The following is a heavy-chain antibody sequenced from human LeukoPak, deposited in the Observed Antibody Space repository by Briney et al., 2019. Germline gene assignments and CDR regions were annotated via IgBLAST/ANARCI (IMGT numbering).Heavy chain of an antibody. CDR2: IKQDGSEK. Sequence: GGSLRLSCAVSGFTFDTYWMSWVRQSPQRGLEWVANIKQDGSEKNYVDSVKGRFTISRDNAKNSLFLQMNSLRAEDTAVYYCARQGIYGSGAYYYYYMDVWGKGTTVTVSS. CDR3: ARQGIYGSGAYYYYYMDV. V-gene: IGHV3-7*01. D-gene: IGHD3-10*01. CDR1: GFTFDTYW. J-gene: IGHJ6*03.